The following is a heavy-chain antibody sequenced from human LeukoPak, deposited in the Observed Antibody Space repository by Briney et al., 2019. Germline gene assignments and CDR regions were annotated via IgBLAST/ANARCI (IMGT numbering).Heavy chain of an antibody. CDR1: GYTLTELS. D-gene: IGHD5-12*01. CDR2: FDPEDGET. CDR3: ATPTSIVATIFDY. J-gene: IGHJ4*02. V-gene: IGHV1-24*01. Sequence: ASVKVSCKVSGYTLTELSTHWVRQAPGKGLEWMGGFDPEDGETIYAQKFQGRVTMTEDTSTDTAYMELSSLRSEDTAVYYCATPTSIVATIFDYWGQGTLVTVSS.